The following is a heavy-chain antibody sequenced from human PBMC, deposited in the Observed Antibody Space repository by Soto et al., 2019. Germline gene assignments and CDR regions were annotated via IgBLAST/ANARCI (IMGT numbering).Heavy chain of an antibody. CDR2: IDIGGNT. J-gene: IGHJ4*02. CDR1: GFSVTNNY. V-gene: IGHV3-66*01. CDR3: ARGRGSTGYLGREHYFDY. Sequence: EVQVVESGGGLVQPGGSLRLSCAASGFSVTNNYMNWVRQAPGKGLEWVSIIDIGGNTYYADSVKDRFTISRDNSRNTLYLHMASLGAEDTAVYYCARGRGSTGYLGREHYFDYWGQGTLVTVSP. D-gene: IGHD2-2*01.